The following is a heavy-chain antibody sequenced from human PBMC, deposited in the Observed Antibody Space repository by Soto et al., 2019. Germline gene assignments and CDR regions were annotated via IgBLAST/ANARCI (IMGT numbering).Heavy chain of an antibody. CDR1: GYTFTSYA. Sequence: QVQLVQSGAEVKKPGASVKVSCKASGYTFTSYAMHWVRQAPGQRLEWMGWINAGNGNTKYSQKFQGRVTITRDTSASTAYMELSSLRSEDTAVYYCARDLGMSRRPDYYYGMDVWGQGTTVTVSS. D-gene: IGHD6-13*01. J-gene: IGHJ6*02. CDR3: ARDLGMSRRPDYYYGMDV. CDR2: INAGNGNT. V-gene: IGHV1-3*01.